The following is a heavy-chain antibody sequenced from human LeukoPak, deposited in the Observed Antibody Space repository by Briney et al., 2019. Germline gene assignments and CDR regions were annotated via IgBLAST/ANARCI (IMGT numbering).Heavy chain of an antibody. CDR1: GFTFDDYG. CDR3: ARDPNYYYDSSGYFPFDY. Sequence: GGSLRLSCAASGFTFDDYGMSWVRQAPGKGLEWGSGINWNGGSTGYADSVKGRFTISRDNAKNSLYLQMNSLRAEDTALYYCARDPNYYYDSSGYFPFDYWGQGTLVTVSS. V-gene: IGHV3-20*04. J-gene: IGHJ4*02. CDR2: INWNGGST. D-gene: IGHD3-22*01.